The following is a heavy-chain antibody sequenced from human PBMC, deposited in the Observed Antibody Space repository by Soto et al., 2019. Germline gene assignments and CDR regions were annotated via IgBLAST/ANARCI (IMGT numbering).Heavy chain of an antibody. Sequence: GGSLRLSCAASGFTFSSYAMSWVRQAPGKGLEWVSAISGSGGSTYYADSVKGRFTISRDNSKNTLYLQMNSLRAEDTAVYYCAKDASYYYDSSGYWEADAFDIWGQGTMVTVSS. CDR3: AKDASYYYDSSGYWEADAFDI. CDR1: GFTFSSYA. V-gene: IGHV3-23*01. CDR2: ISGSGGST. J-gene: IGHJ3*02. D-gene: IGHD3-22*01.